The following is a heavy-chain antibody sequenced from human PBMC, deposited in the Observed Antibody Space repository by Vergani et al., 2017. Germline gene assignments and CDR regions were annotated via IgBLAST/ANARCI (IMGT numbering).Heavy chain of an antibody. CDR3: AREPNKDYDFWSGYPEPAWFDP. CDR1: GGTFSSYA. J-gene: IGHJ5*02. CDR2: IIPILGIA. Sequence: QVQLVQSGAEVKKPGSSVKVSCKASGGTFSSYAISWVRQAPGQGLEWMGRIIPILGIANYAQKFQGRVTITADKSTSTAYMELSSLRSEDTAVYYCAREPNKDYDFWSGYPEPAWFDPWGQGTLVTVSS. V-gene: IGHV1-69*04. D-gene: IGHD3-3*01.